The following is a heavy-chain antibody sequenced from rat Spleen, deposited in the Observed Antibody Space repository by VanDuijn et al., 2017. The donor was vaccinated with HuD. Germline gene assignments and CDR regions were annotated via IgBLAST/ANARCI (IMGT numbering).Heavy chain of an antibody. V-gene: IGHV5-27*01. CDR2: ITPGGGST. J-gene: IGHJ3*01. CDR3: TTVGYSGVGIWFAY. Sequence: EVQLVESGGGLVQPGRSMKLSCAASGFTFSNYYMAWVRQAPTKGLEWVASITPGGGSTYYRDSVKGRFTISRDNAKSTLYLQMDSLRSEDTATYYCTTVGYSGVGIWFAYWGQGTLVTVSS. D-gene: IGHD1-1*01. CDR1: GFTFSNYY.